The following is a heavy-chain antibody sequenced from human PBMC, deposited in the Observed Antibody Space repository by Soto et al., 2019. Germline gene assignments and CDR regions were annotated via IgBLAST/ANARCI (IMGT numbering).Heavy chain of an antibody. V-gene: IGHV3-11*01. CDR1: GFSFRDYF. CDR3: ARDDYTYGVY. D-gene: IGHD3-3*01. J-gene: IGHJ4*02. CDR2: IGPYGNTI. Sequence: QVQLVESGGGLVKPGESLRVSCAASGFSFRDYFMSWLRQAPGKGLEWVSYIGPYGNTIYYADSVKGRFTISRDDAKNSLYLHMTSLRAEDTAVYYCARDDYTYGVYWGQGALVTVSS.